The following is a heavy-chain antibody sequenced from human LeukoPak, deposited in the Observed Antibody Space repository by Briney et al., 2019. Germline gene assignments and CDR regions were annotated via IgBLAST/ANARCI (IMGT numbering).Heavy chain of an antibody. D-gene: IGHD5-12*01. Sequence: ASVKVSCKASGYTFTSYDINWVRQATGQGLEWMGWMNPNSGNTGYAQKFQGRVTMTRNTSISTAYMELSSLRSEDTAVYYCARDGGVSGAYSGYDYLRYYYYGMDVWGQGTTVTVSS. V-gene: IGHV1-8*01. CDR3: ARDGGVSGAYSGYDYLRYYYYGMDV. CDR1: GYTFTSYD. CDR2: MNPNSGNT. J-gene: IGHJ6*02.